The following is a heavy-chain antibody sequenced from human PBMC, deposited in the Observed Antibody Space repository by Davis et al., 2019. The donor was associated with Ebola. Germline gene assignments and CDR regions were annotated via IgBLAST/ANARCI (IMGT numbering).Heavy chain of an antibody. CDR1: GGSISSYY. J-gene: IGHJ5*02. D-gene: IGHD3-22*01. V-gene: IGHV4-59*08. CDR2: IYYSGST. CDR3: ARHQLYYYDSSGYSLGNWFDP. Sequence: SETLSLTCTVSGGSISSYYWSWIRQPPGKGLEWIGYIYYSGSTNYNPSLKSRVTISVDTSKNQFSLKLSSVTAADTAVYYCARHQLYYYDSSGYSLGNWFDPWGQGTLVTVSS.